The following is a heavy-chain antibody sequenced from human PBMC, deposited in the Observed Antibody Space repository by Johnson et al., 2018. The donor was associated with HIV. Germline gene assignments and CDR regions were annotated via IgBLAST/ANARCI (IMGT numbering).Heavy chain of an antibody. D-gene: IGHD6-13*01. J-gene: IGHJ3*02. CDR1: QFTFSSYG. CDR2: ISFAGTIK. V-gene: IGHV3-30*03. CDR3: TTTANPPLSAADLFDAFDI. Sequence: QVQLVESGGGVVQPGRSLRLSCEASQFTFSSYGMHWVRQAPGKGLEWVAAISFAGTIKYYAHSVKGRFTISRDNSKNTLYLQMNSLKTEDTAVYYCTTTANPPLSAADLFDAFDIWGQGTMVTVSS.